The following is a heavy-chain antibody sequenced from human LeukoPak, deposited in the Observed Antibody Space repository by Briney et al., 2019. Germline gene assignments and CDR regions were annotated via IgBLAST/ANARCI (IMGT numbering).Heavy chain of an antibody. CDR1: GFTFSSYE. Sequence: GGSLRLSCAASGFTFSSYEMNWVRQAPGKGLEWVSYISSSGSTIYYADSVKGRFTISRDNAKNSLYLQMNSLRAEDTAVYYCAREREGHDCSGGSCSSFDYWGQGTLVTVSS. J-gene: IGHJ4*02. D-gene: IGHD2-15*01. CDR2: ISSSGSTI. V-gene: IGHV3-48*03. CDR3: AREREGHDCSGGSCSSFDY.